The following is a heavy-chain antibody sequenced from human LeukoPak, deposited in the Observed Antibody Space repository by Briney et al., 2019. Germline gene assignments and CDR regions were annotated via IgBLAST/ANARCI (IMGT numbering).Heavy chain of an antibody. D-gene: IGHD3-10*01. J-gene: IGHJ5*02. CDR3: ARGIYSGGSGSSSGIAWFDP. V-gene: IGHV4-59*01. CDR2: VYYTGST. CDR1: DGSMRYYY. Sequence: SETLSLTCTVSDGSMRYYYWTWIRQSPGKALEWIGNVYYTGSTDYDPSLKSRVTISLDTSKNQFSLRLTSVTPADTAVYFCARGIYSGGSGSSSGIAWFDPWGQGTLVIVST.